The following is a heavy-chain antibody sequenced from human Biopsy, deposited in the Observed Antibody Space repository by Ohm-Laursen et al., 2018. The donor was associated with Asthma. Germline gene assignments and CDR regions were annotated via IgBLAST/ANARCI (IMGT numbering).Heavy chain of an antibody. V-gene: IGHV4-39*01. D-gene: IGHD3-3*01. CDR1: GGSMTPTSHY. Sequence: ALSLTCSVSGGSMTPTSHYWDWIRQAPGKGLEWIGYISYGGKTSYNPSLKNRVTISRDASKNQFSLRLTSVTAADTAVYFCARRITIFGVVQKDHGMDAWGQGTTVIVSS. CDR2: ISYGGKT. CDR3: ARRITIFGVVQKDHGMDA. J-gene: IGHJ6*02.